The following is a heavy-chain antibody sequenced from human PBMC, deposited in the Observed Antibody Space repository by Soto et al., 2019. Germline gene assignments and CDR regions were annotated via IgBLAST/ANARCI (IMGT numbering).Heavy chain of an antibody. Sequence: PSETLSLTCTVSGGSISSGGYYWSWIRQHPGKGLEWIGYIYYSGSTYYNPSLKSRVTISVDTSKNQFSLKLSSVTAADTAVYYCARGPAYYDFWSGYYTWDYWGQGTLVTVSS. V-gene: IGHV4-31*03. CDR1: GGSISSGGYY. D-gene: IGHD3-3*01. CDR3: ARGPAYYDFWSGYYTWDY. J-gene: IGHJ4*02. CDR2: IYYSGST.